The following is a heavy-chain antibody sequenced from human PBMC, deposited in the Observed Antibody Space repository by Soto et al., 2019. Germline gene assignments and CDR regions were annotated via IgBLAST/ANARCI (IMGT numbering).Heavy chain of an antibody. J-gene: IGHJ4*02. CDR3: ARAHIPVAAAGVYLDY. D-gene: IGHD6-13*01. CDR2: IIPIFGTA. Sequence: SVKVSCKASGGTFSSYAISWVRQAPGQGLEWMGGIIPIFGTANYAQKFQGRVTITADESTSTAYMELSSLRSEDTAVYYCARAHIPVAAAGVYLDYWGQGTLVTVSS. V-gene: IGHV1-69*13. CDR1: GGTFSSYA.